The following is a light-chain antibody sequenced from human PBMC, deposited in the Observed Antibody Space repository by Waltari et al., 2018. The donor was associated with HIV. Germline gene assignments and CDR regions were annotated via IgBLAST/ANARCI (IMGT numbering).Light chain of an antibody. V-gene: IGLV3-19*01. J-gene: IGLJ1*01. CDR2: NNN. Sequence: SSELTQDPAVSVALGQTVRITCQGDNLRRFSASWYQQRPGQAPLLVIYNNNNRPSGIPDRFSGSSSGNTASLTISGAQAEDEADYYCAAWDDSLSGRYVFGTGTKVTVL. CDR3: AAWDDSLSGRYV. CDR1: NLRRFS.